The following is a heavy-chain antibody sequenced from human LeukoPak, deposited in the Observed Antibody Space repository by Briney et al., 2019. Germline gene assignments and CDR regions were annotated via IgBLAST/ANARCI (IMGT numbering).Heavy chain of an antibody. J-gene: IGHJ4*02. Sequence: SETLSLTCTVSGGSISSSSYYWGWIRQPPGKGLEWIGSIYYSGSTYYNPSLKRRVTISVDTSKNQFSLKLSSVTAADTAVYYCARHRYSGSYEVDYWGQGTLVTVSS. D-gene: IGHD1-26*01. CDR2: IYYSGST. CDR1: GGSISSSSYY. V-gene: IGHV4-39*01. CDR3: ARHRYSGSYEVDY.